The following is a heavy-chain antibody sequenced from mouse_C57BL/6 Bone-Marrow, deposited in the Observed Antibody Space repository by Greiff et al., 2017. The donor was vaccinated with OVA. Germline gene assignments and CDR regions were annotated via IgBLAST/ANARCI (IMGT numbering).Heavy chain of an antibody. CDR2: ILPGSGST. V-gene: IGHV1-9*01. Sequence: VQLQQSGAELMKPGASVKLSCKATGYTFTGYWIEWVKQRPGHGLEWIGEILPGSGSTNYNEKFKVKATFTADTSSNTAYRQLSSLTTEDSAIDYCEREGNYFFYGGQGTTLTVSA. CDR1: GYTFTGYW. J-gene: IGHJ2*01. CDR3: EREGNYFFY.